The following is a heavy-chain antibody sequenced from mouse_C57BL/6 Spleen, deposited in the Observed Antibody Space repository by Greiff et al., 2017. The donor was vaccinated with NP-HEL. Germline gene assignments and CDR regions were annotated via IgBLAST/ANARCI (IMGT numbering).Heavy chain of an antibody. CDR1: GFTFSDYY. CDR3: AREGDYGSPFDY. CDR2: INYDGSST. V-gene: IGHV5-16*01. J-gene: IGHJ2*01. Sequence: EVQRVESEGGLVQPGSSMKLSCTASGFTFSDYYMAWVRQVPEKGLEWVANINYDGSSTYYLDSLKSRFIISRDNAKNILYLQMSSLKSEDTATYYCAREGDYGSPFDYWGQGTTLTVSS. D-gene: IGHD1-1*01.